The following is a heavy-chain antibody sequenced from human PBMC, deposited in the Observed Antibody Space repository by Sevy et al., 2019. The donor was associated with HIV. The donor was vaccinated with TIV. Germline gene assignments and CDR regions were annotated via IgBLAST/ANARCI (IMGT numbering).Heavy chain of an antibody. CDR3: AKTVNSGGGVVPAANYYYYGMDV. Sequence: GGSLGLSCAASAFTFSNYAMSWVRQAPGKGLEWVSAIDGKGRSTHYADSVQGRFTISRDNSKNTLFLQMNSLSAEDTAMYYCAKTVNSGGGVVPAANYYYYGMDVWGQGTTVTVSS. D-gene: IGHD2-2*01. V-gene: IGHV3-23*01. CDR2: IDGKGRST. CDR1: AFTFSNYA. J-gene: IGHJ6*02.